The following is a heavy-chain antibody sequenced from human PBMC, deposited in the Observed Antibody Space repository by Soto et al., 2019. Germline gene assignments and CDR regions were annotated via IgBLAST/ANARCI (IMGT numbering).Heavy chain of an antibody. V-gene: IGHV4-39*01. CDR3: ARLARGVIITTFDY. Sequence: SETLSLTCTVSGGSISSSSYYWGWIRQPPGKGLEWIGSIYYSGSTYYNPSLKSRVTISVDTSKNQFSLKLSSVTAADTAVYYCARLARGVIITTFDYWGQGTLVTVSS. CDR2: IYYSGST. D-gene: IGHD3-10*01. J-gene: IGHJ4*02. CDR1: GGSISSSSYY.